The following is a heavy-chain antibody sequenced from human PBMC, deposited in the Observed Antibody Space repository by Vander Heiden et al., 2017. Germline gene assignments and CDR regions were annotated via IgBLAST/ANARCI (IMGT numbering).Heavy chain of an antibody. CDR2: IYWDDDK. V-gene: IGHV2-5*02. J-gene: IGHJ5*02. CDR3: AQRLNFWSGYWGS. D-gene: IGHD3-3*01. CDR1: GFSLTTNRMG. Sequence: QITLKESGPTLVRPTQTLTLTCTFSGFSLTTNRMGVGWIRQPPGKAPEWLALIYWDDDKRYRPSLKSRLTITKDTSKNQVVLTMTNMDAVDTATYYCAQRLNFWSGYWGSWGQGTLVTVSS.